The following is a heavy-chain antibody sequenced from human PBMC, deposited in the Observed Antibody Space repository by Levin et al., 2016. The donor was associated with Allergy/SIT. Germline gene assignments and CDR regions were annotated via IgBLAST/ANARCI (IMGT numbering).Heavy chain of an antibody. CDR2: IYSGGTT. CDR1: GFPVNDNY. D-gene: IGHD1-1*01. V-gene: IGHV3-66*04. CDR3: AKRGTTEWYVDY. J-gene: IGHJ4*02. Sequence: GESLKISCAASGFPVNDNYMSWVRQAPGKGLEWVSVIYSGGTTFYADSVKGRFIISRDSSMNTLWLQMNSLRADDTAVYYCAKRGTTEWYVDYWGQGSLVTVSS.